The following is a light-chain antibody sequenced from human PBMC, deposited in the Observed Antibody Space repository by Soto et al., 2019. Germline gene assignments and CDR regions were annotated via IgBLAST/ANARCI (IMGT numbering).Light chain of an antibody. CDR1: SSDVGGYNY. CDR2: EVT. J-gene: IGLJ2*01. V-gene: IGLV2-8*01. Sequence: QPVLTQPPSASGSPGQSVTISCTGTSSDVGGYNYVSWYQQHPGKAPTLMIYEVTKRPSGVPDRFSGSKSGNTASLTVSGLQAEDEADYYCSSYAGSNNLVFGGGTKLTVL. CDR3: SSYAGSNNLV.